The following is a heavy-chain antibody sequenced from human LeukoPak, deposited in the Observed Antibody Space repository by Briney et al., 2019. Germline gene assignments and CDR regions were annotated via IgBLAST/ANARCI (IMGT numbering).Heavy chain of an antibody. V-gene: IGHV3-30*02. CDR3: AKALNYDFWSGSGAFDI. D-gene: IGHD3-3*01. Sequence: GGSLRLTCAASGFTFSSYGMHWVSQAPGKGLEWVSFIRYDGSNKYYADSVKGRFTISRDNSKNTLYLQMNSLRAEDTAVYYCAKALNYDFWSGSGAFDIWGQGTMVTVSS. CDR2: IRYDGSNK. J-gene: IGHJ3*02. CDR1: GFTFSSYG.